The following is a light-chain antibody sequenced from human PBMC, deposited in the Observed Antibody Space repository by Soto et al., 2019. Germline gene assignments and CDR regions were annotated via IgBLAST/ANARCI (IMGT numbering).Light chain of an antibody. CDR2: ENN. V-gene: IGLV1-51*02. Sequence: QSVLTQPPSVSAAPGQKVTLSCSGSSSNIGNNYVSWYQQLPGTAPKLLIYENNKRPSGIPDRFSGSKSGTSATLGITGLQTGDEADYYCGTWDSSLSAVLFGGGTKVTVL. CDR3: GTWDSSLSAVL. CDR1: SSNIGNNY. J-gene: IGLJ2*01.